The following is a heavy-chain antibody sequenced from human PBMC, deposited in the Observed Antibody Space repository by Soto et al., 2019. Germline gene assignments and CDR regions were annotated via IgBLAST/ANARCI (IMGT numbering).Heavy chain of an antibody. D-gene: IGHD3-10*01. J-gene: IGHJ6*02. CDR1: GRSFSSDG. CDR3: ARGQYYSSGSAATSYFYFGIDV. V-gene: IGHV1-69*06. Sequence: QLQLEQSGPEVKKPGSSVKVSCKASGRSFSSDGVSWVRQAPGQGLEWMGGIIPVFGNTKYVQRFQGRLTITADKSTSTVYMEMSSLISEDTAVYFCARGQYYSSGSAATSYFYFGIDVWGQGTTVIVSS. CDR2: IIPVFGNT.